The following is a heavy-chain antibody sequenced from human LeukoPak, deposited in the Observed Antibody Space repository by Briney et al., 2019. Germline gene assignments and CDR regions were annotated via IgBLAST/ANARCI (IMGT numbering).Heavy chain of an antibody. V-gene: IGHV3-23*01. CDR1: GFTFSSYA. Sequence: GGSLRLSCAASGFTFSSYAMNWVRQAPGTGLEWVSAISVSGSSTYYAVSVEGRFTISRDNSKNTLYLQMNSLRAEDTAVYYCARWSNYYNYWGQGTLVTVSS. CDR3: ARWSNYYNY. CDR2: ISVSGSST. J-gene: IGHJ4*02. D-gene: IGHD1-26*01.